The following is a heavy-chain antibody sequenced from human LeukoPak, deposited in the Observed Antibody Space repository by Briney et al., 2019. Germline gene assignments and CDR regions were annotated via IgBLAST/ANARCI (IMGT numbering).Heavy chain of an antibody. CDR1: GYTFTGYY. CDR2: INPNSGGT. Sequence: ASVKVSCKASGYTFTGYYMHWVRQAPGQGVEGMGRINPNSGGTNYAQKFQGRVTMTRDTSISTAYMELSRLRSDDTAVYYCARESYGLSLNYWGQGTLVTVSS. D-gene: IGHD5-18*01. CDR3: ARESYGLSLNY. J-gene: IGHJ4*02. V-gene: IGHV1-2*06.